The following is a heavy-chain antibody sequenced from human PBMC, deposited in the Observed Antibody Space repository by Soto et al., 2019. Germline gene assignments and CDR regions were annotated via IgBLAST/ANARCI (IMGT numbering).Heavy chain of an antibody. J-gene: IGHJ5*02. CDR3: ARDFLSGKP. V-gene: IGHV3-48*02. D-gene: IGHD3-10*01. CDR1: GFSMYDYG. Sequence: GGSLRLSCVDSGFSMYDYGMNWVRQAPGKGLEWVSYISSSSSVIYHADSVKGRFTISRDNAKNSVYLQMNRVRDEDTAVYYCARDFLSGKPWGQGTLVTVSS. CDR2: ISSSSSVI.